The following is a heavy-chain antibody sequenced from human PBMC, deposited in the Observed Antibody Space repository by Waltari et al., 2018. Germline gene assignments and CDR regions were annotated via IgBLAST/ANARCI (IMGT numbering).Heavy chain of an antibody. V-gene: IGHV3-15*01. CDR3: TTDSGTYLKDFDY. CDR1: GFTFSNAW. Sequence: EVQLVESGGGLVKPGGSLRLSCAASGFTFSNAWMSWVRQAPGKGLEWVGRIKNKTDGGTTDYAAPGKGRFNISRDDSKNTLYLQMNSLKTEDTAVYYCTTDSGTYLKDFDYWGQGTLVTVSS. CDR2: IKNKTDGGTT. D-gene: IGHD1-26*01. J-gene: IGHJ4*02.